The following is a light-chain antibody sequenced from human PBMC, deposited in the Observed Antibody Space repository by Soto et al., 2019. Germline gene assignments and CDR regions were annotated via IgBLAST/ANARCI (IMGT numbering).Light chain of an antibody. J-gene: IGKJ1*01. CDR3: PQSNSFPKT. CDR2: GAT. Sequence: DIQMTHSPSSLSASVGDRVTITCRASQTIRQYLNWYQQKPGTAPKVLIYGATTLQSGVPSRFSGSGSGTDFTLYISSLLPEDLAVCYCPQSNSFPKTFGQRTK. CDR1: QTIRQY. V-gene: IGKV1-39*01.